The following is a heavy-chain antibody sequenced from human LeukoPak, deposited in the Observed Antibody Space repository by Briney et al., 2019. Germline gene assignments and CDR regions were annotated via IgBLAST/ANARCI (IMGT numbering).Heavy chain of an antibody. CDR3: ARGALLPYGSSGPTRH. V-gene: IGHV4-34*01. Sequence: GSLRLSCAASGLTVSGNYMSWVRQPPGKGLEWIGEINHSGSTNYNPSLKSRVTISVDTSKNQFSLKLSSVTAADTAVYYRARGALLPYGSSGPTRHWGQGTLVTVSS. CDR1: GLTVSGNY. J-gene: IGHJ1*01. D-gene: IGHD6-19*01. CDR2: INHSGST.